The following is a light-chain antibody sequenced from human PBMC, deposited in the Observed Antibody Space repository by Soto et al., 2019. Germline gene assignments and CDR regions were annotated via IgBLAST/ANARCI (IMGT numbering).Light chain of an antibody. V-gene: IGKV3-11*01. Sequence: DIVLTQSPATLSLSPGERATLSFRASQSISNYLAWYQHKPGQAPRLLIYNTSNRATGIPARFSGSGSGTDFTLTISSLEPEDFAVYYCQQRSIPITFGQGTRLEIK. CDR3: QQRSIPIT. CDR1: QSISNY. J-gene: IGKJ5*01. CDR2: NTS.